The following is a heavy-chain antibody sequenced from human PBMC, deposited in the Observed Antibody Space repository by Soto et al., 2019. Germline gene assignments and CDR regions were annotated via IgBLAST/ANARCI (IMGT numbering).Heavy chain of an antibody. V-gene: IGHV1-18*01. CDR3: ARDGYCDH. CDR2: ISANNGNT. Sequence: QVQLVQSGAEVKKPGDSVRVSCKASGYTFTSYGIGWVRQAPGQGLEWMGWISANNGNTKYAQKVQGRVTMTTDASTSTAYMELRSLRSDDAAVYDCARDGYCDHWGQGTLVTVSS. J-gene: IGHJ4*02. CDR1: GYTFTSYG.